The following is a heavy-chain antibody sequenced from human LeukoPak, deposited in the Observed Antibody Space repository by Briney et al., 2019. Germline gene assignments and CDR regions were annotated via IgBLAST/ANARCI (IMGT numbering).Heavy chain of an antibody. CDR3: ARDYQTVTTPRSGWFDP. CDR2: ISAYNGNT. J-gene: IGHJ5*02. CDR1: GYTFTSYG. V-gene: IGHV1-18*01. Sequence: GASVKVSCKASGYTFTSYGISWVRQAPGQGLEWMGWISAYNGNTNYAQKLQGRVTMTTDTSTSTAYMELRSLRSDDTAVYYCARDYQTVTTPRSGWFDPWGQGILVTVSS. D-gene: IGHD4-17*01.